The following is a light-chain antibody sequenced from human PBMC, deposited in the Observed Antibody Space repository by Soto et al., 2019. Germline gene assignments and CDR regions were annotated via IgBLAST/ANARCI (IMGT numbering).Light chain of an antibody. CDR2: GTS. J-gene: IGKJ5*01. V-gene: IGKV3-20*01. CDR3: QQYSRSPA. Sequence: DIVLTQSPGTLSLSPGERATLSCRSSQSVGNIYLAWYQQKPGQAPRLLIYGTSNRATGIPDRFSGSGSGTDFILTISRVEPEDFAVYYCQQYSRSPAFGQGTRLEIK. CDR1: QSVGNIY.